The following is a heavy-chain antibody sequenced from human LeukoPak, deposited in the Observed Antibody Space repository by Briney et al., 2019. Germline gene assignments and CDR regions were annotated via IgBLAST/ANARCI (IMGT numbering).Heavy chain of an antibody. CDR3: ARSDCSSTSCYTGY. V-gene: IGHV3-48*04. J-gene: IGHJ4*02. D-gene: IGHD2-2*02. CDR2: ISSSGSTI. Sequence: GGSLRLSCAASGITFSTYTMAWVRQAPGKGLEWVSYISSSGSTIYYADSVKGRFTISRDNAKNSLYLQMNSLRAEDTAVYYCARSDCSSTSCYTGYWGQGTLVTVSS. CDR1: GITFSTYT.